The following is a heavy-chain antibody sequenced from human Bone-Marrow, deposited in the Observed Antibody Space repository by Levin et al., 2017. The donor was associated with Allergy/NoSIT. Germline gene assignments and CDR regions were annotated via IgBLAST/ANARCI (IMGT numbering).Heavy chain of an antibody. V-gene: IGHV3-48*04. D-gene: IGHD3-3*01. CDR3: ARVQSYDFWSPYSPRRYRMDL. CDR2: IADGTSSM. Sequence: GGSLRLSCAASGFTFSSFDMTWVRQAPGRGLEFISYIADGTSSMSHADSVKGRFTISRDNAKNSLYLQMNNLRAEDTAVYYCARVQSYDFWSPYSPRRYRMDLWGRGTTVLVSS. CDR1: GFTFSSFD. J-gene: IGHJ6*02.